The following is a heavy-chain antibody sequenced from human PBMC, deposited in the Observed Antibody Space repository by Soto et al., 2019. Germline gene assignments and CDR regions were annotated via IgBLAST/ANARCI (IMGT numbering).Heavy chain of an antibody. CDR3: ARAIIPDGYNINAPLDY. D-gene: IGHD5-12*01. CDR2: ISSSSSYI. J-gene: IGHJ4*02. Sequence: GGSLRLSCAASGFTFSSYSMNWVRQAPGKGLEWVSSISSSSSYIYYADSVKGRFTISRDNAKNSLYLQMNSLRAEDTAVYYCARAIIPDGYNINAPLDYWGQGTLVTVSS. CDR1: GFTFSSYS. V-gene: IGHV3-21*01.